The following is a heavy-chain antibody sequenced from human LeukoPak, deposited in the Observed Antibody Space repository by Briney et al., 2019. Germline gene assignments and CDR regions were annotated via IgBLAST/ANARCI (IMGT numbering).Heavy chain of an antibody. CDR2: IYSGGST. CDR3: AKARIAMIRGVIITSRGYYFDY. D-gene: IGHD3-10*01. V-gene: IGHV3-66*01. Sequence: GGSLRLSCAASGFTVSSNYMSWVRQAPGKGLEWVSVIYSGGSTYYADSVKGRFTISRDNSKNTLYLQMKSLRAEDTAVYYCAKARIAMIRGVIITSRGYYFDYWGQGTLVTVSS. CDR1: GFTVSSNY. J-gene: IGHJ4*02.